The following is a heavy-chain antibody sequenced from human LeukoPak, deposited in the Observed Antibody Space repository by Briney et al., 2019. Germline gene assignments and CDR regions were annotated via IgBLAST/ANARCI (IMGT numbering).Heavy chain of an antibody. CDR2: INTDGTNT. Sequence: GGSLRLSCAASGFSFGSYWLHWVRQAPGKGLVWVSLINTDGTNTGYADSVKGRFTTTRDNDKNTVYLQMNSMRAEDTAVYYCAKDPPRAAWFSAAYTNYRNWGQGPLVTVPS. CDR3: AKDPPRAAWFSAAYTNYRN. J-gene: IGHJ4*02. V-gene: IGHV3-74*01. D-gene: IGHD4/OR15-4a*01. CDR1: GFSFGSYW.